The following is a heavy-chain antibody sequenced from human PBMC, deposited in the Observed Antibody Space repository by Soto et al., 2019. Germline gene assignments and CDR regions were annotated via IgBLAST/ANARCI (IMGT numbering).Heavy chain of an antibody. V-gene: IGHV1-69*13. Sequence: GASVKVSCKPSGCTFSSYAISWVRQAPGQGLEWMGGIIPIFGTANYAQKFQGRVTITADESTSTAYMELSSLRSEDTAVYYCASSSRYSSGWPRVDYWGQGTLVTVSS. CDR1: GCTFSSYA. D-gene: IGHD6-19*01. CDR2: IIPIFGTA. CDR3: ASSSRYSSGWPRVDY. J-gene: IGHJ4*02.